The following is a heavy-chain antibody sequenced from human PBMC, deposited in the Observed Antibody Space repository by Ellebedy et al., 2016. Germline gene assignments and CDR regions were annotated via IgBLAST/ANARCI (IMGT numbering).Heavy chain of an antibody. Sequence: SVKVSXKASGGTFSSYAISWVRQAPGQGLEWMGGIIPIFGTANYAQKFQGRVTITADESTSTAYMELSSLRSEDTAVYYCASSVVVPAAMFHYGMDVWGQGTTVTVSS. J-gene: IGHJ6*02. V-gene: IGHV1-69*13. CDR1: GGTFSSYA. CDR2: IIPIFGTA. CDR3: ASSVVVPAAMFHYGMDV. D-gene: IGHD2-2*01.